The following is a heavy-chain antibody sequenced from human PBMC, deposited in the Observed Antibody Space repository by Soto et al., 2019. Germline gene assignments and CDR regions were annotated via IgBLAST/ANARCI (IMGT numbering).Heavy chain of an antibody. CDR3: AKAARDCRGDCYSSYFDA. V-gene: IGHV3-23*01. CDR1: RFTFGGYA. CDR2: ITGNAANT. Sequence: EVQLSESGGGLVQPGGSLRLSCSASRFTFGGYAMSWVRQAPGKGLEWVSGITGNAANTVYADSVKGRFTISRDNSKNALYLQLNSLRAEDTAVYFCAKAARDCRGDCYSSYFDAWGQGALVTVSS. D-gene: IGHD2-21*02. J-gene: IGHJ4*02.